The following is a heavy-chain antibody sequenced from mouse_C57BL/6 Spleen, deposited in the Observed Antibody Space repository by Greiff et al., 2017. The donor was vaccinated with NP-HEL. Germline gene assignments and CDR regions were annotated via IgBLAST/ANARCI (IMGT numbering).Heavy chain of an antibody. CDR1: GFNIKDDY. CDR3: TTDTDYYGSSPLAY. J-gene: IGHJ3*01. D-gene: IGHD1-1*01. CDR2: IDPENGDT. Sequence: EVQLQESGAELVRPGASVKLSCTASGFNIKDDYMHWVKQRPEQGLEWIGWIDPENGDTEYASKFQGKATITADTSSNTAYLQLSSLTSEDTAVYYCTTDTDYYGSSPLAYWGQGTLVTVSA. V-gene: IGHV14-4*01.